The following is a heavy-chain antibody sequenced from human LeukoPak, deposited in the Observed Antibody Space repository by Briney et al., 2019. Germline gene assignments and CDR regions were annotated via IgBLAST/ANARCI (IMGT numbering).Heavy chain of an antibody. CDR3: ATPAQDYGDLEGTDY. J-gene: IGHJ4*02. D-gene: IGHD4-17*01. V-gene: IGHV3-30-3*01. Sequence: GRSLRLSCAASGFTFSSYAMHWVRQAPGKGLEWVAVISYDGSNKYYADSVKGRFTISRDNSKNTLYLQMNSLRAEDTAVYYCATPAQDYGDLEGTDYWGQGTLVTVSS. CDR2: ISYDGSNK. CDR1: GFTFSSYA.